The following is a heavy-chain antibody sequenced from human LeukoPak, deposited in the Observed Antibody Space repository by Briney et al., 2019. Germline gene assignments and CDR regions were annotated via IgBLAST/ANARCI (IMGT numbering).Heavy chain of an antibody. CDR1: GGSLSSRSHY. CDR2: LSNSGNT. D-gene: IGHD1-1*01. CDR3: VRWTAGTTEDS. J-gene: IGHJ4*02. Sequence: PSETLSLTCTVSGGSLSSRSHYWGWIRQPPGQGLEWIGSLSNSGNTYYNPSLKSRVTISVDASKNEFSLKLSSVTAADTAVYYCVRWTAGTTEDSWGQGTLVTVSS. V-gene: IGHV4-39*01.